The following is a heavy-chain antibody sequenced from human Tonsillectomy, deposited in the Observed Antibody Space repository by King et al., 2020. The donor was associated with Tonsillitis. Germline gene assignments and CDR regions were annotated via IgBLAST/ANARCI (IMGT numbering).Heavy chain of an antibody. CDR2: IYYIGSS. J-gene: IGHJ5*02. CDR1: GGSISRYF. CDR3: ARLRDELFDP. V-gene: IGHV4-59*01. Sequence: VHLQESGPGLVKPSETLALTFAVSGGSISRYFWSWIRQPPGKGLEWVGYIYYIGSSKYNLSLKSRVTMSVDRSKKQVFLKVSSVTAAGTAVYYCARLRDELFDPWGQGTLVIVSS. D-gene: IGHD2-21*01.